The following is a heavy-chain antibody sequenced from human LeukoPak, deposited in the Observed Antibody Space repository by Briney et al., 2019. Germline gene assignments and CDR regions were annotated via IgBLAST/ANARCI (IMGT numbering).Heavy chain of an antibody. CDR2: ISSSSNNI. CDR3: ARGYQRPDY. D-gene: IGHD2-2*01. V-gene: IGHV3-21*01. J-gene: IGHJ4*02. Sequence: PRGSLRLSCAASGFTFSTYTMNWVRQAPGKGLEWVSSISSSSNNINYADSVKGRFTISRDNAMNSVHLQMNSLRVEDTAVYYCARGYQRPDYWGQGTLITVSS. CDR1: GFTFSTYT.